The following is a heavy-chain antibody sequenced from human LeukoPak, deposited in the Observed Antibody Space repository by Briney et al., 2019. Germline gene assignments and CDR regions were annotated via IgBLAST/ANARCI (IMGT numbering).Heavy chain of an antibody. CDR3: ARGGVNNWFDP. D-gene: IGHD3-10*01. CDR1: GYTFTGYY. CDR2: INPNSAGT. V-gene: IGHV1-2*02. Sequence: ASVKVSCKSYGYTFTGYYVHWVRQAPGQGLEWMGWINPNSAGTNYAQKFQGRVIVTRDTSFSTAYMELSRLTSDDTAVYYCARGGVNNWFDPWGQGTLVTVSS. J-gene: IGHJ5*02.